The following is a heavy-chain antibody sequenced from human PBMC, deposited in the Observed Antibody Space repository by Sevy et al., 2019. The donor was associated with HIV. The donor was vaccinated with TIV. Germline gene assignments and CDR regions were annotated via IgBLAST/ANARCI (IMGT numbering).Heavy chain of an antibody. Sequence: GGSLRLSCAASGFTFSSYAMHWVRQAPGKGLEWVAVISYDGSNKYYADSVKGRFTISRDNSKNTLYLQMYSLRAEDTAVYYCARDEAAPRWLQSGTDYWGQGTLVTVSS. V-gene: IGHV3-30-3*01. CDR2: ISYDGSNK. J-gene: IGHJ4*02. D-gene: IGHD5-12*01. CDR1: GFTFSSYA. CDR3: ARDEAAPRWLQSGTDY.